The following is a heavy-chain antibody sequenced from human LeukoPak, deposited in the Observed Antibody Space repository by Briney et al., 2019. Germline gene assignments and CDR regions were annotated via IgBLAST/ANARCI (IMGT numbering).Heavy chain of an antibody. D-gene: IGHD3-22*01. V-gene: IGHV3-23*01. CDR1: GFTFSSYA. CDR3: AKDRTSSAYGTRFDP. Sequence: GGSLRLSCVSSGFTFSSYAMSWVRQVPGKGLEWVSSISGGGDTTCYRDSVKGRFTISRDNSRNTLYLQMNNLRAEDTAMYYCAKDRTSSAYGTRFDPWGQGTLVTVSS. J-gene: IGHJ5*02. CDR2: ISGGGDTT.